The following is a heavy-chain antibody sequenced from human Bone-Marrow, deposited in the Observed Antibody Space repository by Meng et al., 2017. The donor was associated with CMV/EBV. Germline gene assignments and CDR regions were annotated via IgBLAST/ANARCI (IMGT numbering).Heavy chain of an antibody. CDR1: GGSISSYY. Sequence: SETLSLTCTVSGGSISSYYWSWIRQPPGKGLEWIGYIYYSGSTNYNPSLKSRVTISVDTSKNQFSLKLSSVTAADTAVYYCARGFYGSGSYYTSPKYYYYYGMDVWGQGTTVTASS. CDR2: IYYSGST. CDR3: ARGFYGSGSYYTSPKYYYYYGMDV. D-gene: IGHD3-10*01. J-gene: IGHJ6*02. V-gene: IGHV4-59*01.